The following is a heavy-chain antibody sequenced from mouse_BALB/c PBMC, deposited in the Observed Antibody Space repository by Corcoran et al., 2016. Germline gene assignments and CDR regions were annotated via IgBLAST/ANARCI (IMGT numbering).Heavy chain of an antibody. D-gene: IGHD3-1*01. CDR2: IDPANGNT. CDR1: GFNLTDTS. CDR3: ARSFSGYLDY. V-gene: IGHV14-3*02. J-gene: IGHJ2*01. Sequence: VQLQQSGAELVKPGASVKFACTASGFNLTDTSMLWVKQRPEQGLVWIGRIDPANGNTTYDPKFQGKATITADTSSNTTYLQLSSLTSEDTAVDYCARSFSGYLDYWGQGTTLTVS.